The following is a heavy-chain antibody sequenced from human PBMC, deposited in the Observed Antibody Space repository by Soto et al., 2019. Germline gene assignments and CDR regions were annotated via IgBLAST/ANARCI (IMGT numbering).Heavy chain of an antibody. CDR3: ARDPHYDSSGYYYDY. V-gene: IGHV1-18*04. Sequence: ASVKFSCKASGYTFTSYGISWVRQAPGQGLEWMGWISAYNGNTNYAQKLQGRVTMTTDTSTSTAYMELRSLRSDDTAVYYCARDPHYDSSGYYYDYWGQGTLVTVSS. CDR2: ISAYNGNT. D-gene: IGHD3-22*01. J-gene: IGHJ4*02. CDR1: GYTFTSYG.